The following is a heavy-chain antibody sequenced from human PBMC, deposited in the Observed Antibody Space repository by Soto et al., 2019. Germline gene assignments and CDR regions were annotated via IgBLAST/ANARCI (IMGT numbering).Heavy chain of an antibody. CDR1: GGSLTSYP. V-gene: IGHV1-69*01. Sequence: QMEQSGAEVRKPGSSVKVSCKPSGGSLTSYPMAWVRQSPGQGFEWMGGIIPIHGTTEYAQKFQGRVTITADESTNRATLELTGLTSEDTAVYYCARGWGLVSWGQGTLVTVSS. CDR3: ARGWGLVS. J-gene: IGHJ4*02. CDR2: IIPIHGTT. D-gene: IGHD3-16*01.